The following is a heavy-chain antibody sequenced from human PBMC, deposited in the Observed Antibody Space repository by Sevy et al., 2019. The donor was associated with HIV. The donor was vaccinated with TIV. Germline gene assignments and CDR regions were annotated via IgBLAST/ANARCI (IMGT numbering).Heavy chain of an antibody. Sequence: ASVKVSCKASGGTFSSYAISWVRQAPGQGLEWMGGIIPIFGTANYAEKFQGRVTITADKSTSTAYMELSSLRSEDTAVYYCARVAYQNSSVYYWFDPWGQGTLVTVSS. D-gene: IGHD3-22*01. CDR3: ARVAYQNSSVYYWFDP. V-gene: IGHV1-69*06. CDR2: IIPIFGTA. CDR1: GGTFSSYA. J-gene: IGHJ5*02.